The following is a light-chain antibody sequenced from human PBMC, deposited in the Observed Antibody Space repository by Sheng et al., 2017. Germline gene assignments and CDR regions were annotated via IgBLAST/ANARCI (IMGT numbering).Light chain of an antibody. Sequence: DIRMTQSPSTLSASVGDRVTITCRASQSISIWLAWYQQKPGKAPKLLIFKASSLESGVPSRFSGTGSGTEFTLTISSLQPDDFATYYCQHYTRDSPAWTFGQGTRVEIK. V-gene: IGKV1-5*03. CDR3: QHYTRDSPAWT. CDR1: QSISIW. CDR2: KAS. J-gene: IGKJ1*01.